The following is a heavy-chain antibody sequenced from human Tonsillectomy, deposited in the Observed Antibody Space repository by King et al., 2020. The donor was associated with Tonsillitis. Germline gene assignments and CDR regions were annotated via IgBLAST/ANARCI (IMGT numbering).Heavy chain of an antibody. CDR3: ARHHTDAVYFGL. CDR1: GYTFTAYR. D-gene: IGHD6-19*01. Sequence: VQLVESGAQVKKPGESLKISCTGLGYTFTAYRNDWVRQMPGKGLEWMGIIFPGDSDIRYNPSFQGHVTISADGPMSTAYLEWSGLRASDSGIYYSARHHTDAVYFGLWGRGTPFTVSS. V-gene: IGHV5-51*01. J-gene: IGHJ2*01. CDR2: IFPGDSDI.